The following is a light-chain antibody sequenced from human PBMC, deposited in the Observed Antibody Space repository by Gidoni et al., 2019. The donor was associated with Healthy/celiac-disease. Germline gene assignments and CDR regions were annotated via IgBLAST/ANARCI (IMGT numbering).Light chain of an antibody. Sequence: EIALTKSPGTLSLSPGERATLSCRASQSVSSSYLAWYQQKPGQAPRLLIYGASSRATGIPDRFSGSGSGTDFTLTISRLEPEDFAVYYCQQYGSSPLTFGQGTRLEIK. CDR1: QSVSSSY. CDR3: QQYGSSPLT. V-gene: IGKV3-20*01. CDR2: GAS. J-gene: IGKJ5*01.